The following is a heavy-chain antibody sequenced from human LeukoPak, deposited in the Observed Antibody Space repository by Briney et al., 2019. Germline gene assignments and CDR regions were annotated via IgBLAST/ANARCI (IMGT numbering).Heavy chain of an antibody. CDR1: GFTVSSNY. V-gene: IGHV3-66*01. D-gene: IGHD3-9*01. CDR3: ARGSTDILTGYYYFDY. Sequence: PGGSLRLSCAASGFTVSSNYMSWVRQAPGKGLEWVSVIYSGGSTYYADSVKGRFTISRDNSKNTLYLQMNSRRAEDTAVYYCARGSTDILTGYYYFDYWGQGTLVTVSS. J-gene: IGHJ4*02. CDR2: IYSGGST.